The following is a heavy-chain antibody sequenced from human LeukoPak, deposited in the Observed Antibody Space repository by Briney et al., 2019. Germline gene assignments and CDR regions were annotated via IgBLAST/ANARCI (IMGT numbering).Heavy chain of an antibody. D-gene: IGHD2-2*01. CDR1: GYTFSNFG. V-gene: IGHV1-18*01. J-gene: IGHJ4*02. CDR3: ARDGASTDDY. CDR2: ISGNNDNP. Sequence: ASVKVSCKTSGYTFSNFGINWVRQAPGQGLEWMGWISGNNDNPNYGQKFQGRFTVATDSSTSTAYMELRNLRFDDTAVYYCARDGASTDDYWGQGTLVTVSS.